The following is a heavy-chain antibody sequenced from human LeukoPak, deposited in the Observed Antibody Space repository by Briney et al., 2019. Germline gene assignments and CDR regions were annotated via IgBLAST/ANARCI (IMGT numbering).Heavy chain of an antibody. CDR3: ARASRIQYGKSDAFDI. Sequence: ASVKVSCKASVGTFSSYAISWVRQAPGQGLEWMGRIIPIFGTANYAQKFQGRVTITTDESTSTAYMELSSLRSEDTAVYYCARASRIQYGKSDAFDIRGQGTMVTVSS. V-gene: IGHV1-69*05. D-gene: IGHD5-18*01. CDR2: IIPIFGTA. CDR1: VGTFSSYA. J-gene: IGHJ3*02.